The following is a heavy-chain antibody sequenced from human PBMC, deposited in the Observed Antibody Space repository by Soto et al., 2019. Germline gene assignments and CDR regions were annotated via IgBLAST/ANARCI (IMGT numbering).Heavy chain of an antibody. CDR2: IWYDGSNK. CDR1: GFTFSSYG. D-gene: IGHD3-22*01. CDR3: ARAQYYYDSSVYFDY. Sequence: GGSLRLSCAASGFTFSSYGMHWVRQAPGKGLEWVAVIWYDGSNKYYADSVKGRFTISRDNSKNTLYLQMNSLRAEDTAVYYCARAQYYYDSSVYFDYWGQGTLVTVSS. V-gene: IGHV3-33*01. J-gene: IGHJ4*02.